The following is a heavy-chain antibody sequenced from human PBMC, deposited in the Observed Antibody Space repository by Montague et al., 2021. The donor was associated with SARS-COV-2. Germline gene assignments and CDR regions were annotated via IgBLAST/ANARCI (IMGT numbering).Heavy chain of an antibody. J-gene: IGHJ4*02. V-gene: IGHV4-39*01. D-gene: IGHD1-7*01. Sequence: SETLSLTCNVSGDSITNTRYFWGWIRQPPGKALEWIGSIYHNGKTYYNPSLERRALLSMDKSKNQFSLRLSSVIASDTAVYYCAVELNYFFDYWGQGFLVSVSS. CDR3: AVELNYFFDY. CDR2: IYHNGKT. CDR1: GDSITNTRYF.